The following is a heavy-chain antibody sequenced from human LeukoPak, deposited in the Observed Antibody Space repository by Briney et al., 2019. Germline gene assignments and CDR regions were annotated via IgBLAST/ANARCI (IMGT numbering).Heavy chain of an antibody. J-gene: IGHJ3*02. CDR3: ARDAGRYYDFWSGPPSSAFDI. CDR2: ISAYNGNT. Sequence: ASVKVSCKASGYTFTSYGISWVRQAPGQGLEWMGWISAYNGNTNYAQKLQGRVTMTIDTSTSTAYMELRSLRSDDTAVYYCARDAGRYYDFWSGPPSSAFDIWGQGTMVTVSS. D-gene: IGHD3-3*01. V-gene: IGHV1-18*01. CDR1: GYTFTSYG.